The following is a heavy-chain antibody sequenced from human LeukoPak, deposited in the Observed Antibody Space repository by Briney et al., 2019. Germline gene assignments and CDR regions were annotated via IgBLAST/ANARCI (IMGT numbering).Heavy chain of an antibody. Sequence: PGGSPRLSCAASGFTFDDYAMHWVRQPPGKGLEWVSLISADGAGTSYANSVKGRFIISRDNSKNLLFLQMNGLRTEDTAFYFCAKVGPWLANDLWGQGILVTVSS. D-gene: IGHD6-19*01. CDR3: AKVGPWLANDL. V-gene: IGHV3-43*02. J-gene: IGHJ5*02. CDR1: GFTFDDYA. CDR2: ISADGAGT.